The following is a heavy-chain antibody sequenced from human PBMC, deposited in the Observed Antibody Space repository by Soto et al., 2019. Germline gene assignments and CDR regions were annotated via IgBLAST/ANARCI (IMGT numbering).Heavy chain of an antibody. CDR2: IPYDGSNK. J-gene: IGHJ5*02. Sequence: PGGSLRLSCAASGFTFSSYAMHWVRQAPGKGLEWVAVIPYDGSNKYYADSVKGRFTISRDNSKNTLYLQMNSLRAEDTAVYYCARDGYGDYEASPWGQRTLVTVSS. CDR1: GFTFSSYA. CDR3: ARDGYGDYEASP. D-gene: IGHD4-17*01. V-gene: IGHV3-30-3*01.